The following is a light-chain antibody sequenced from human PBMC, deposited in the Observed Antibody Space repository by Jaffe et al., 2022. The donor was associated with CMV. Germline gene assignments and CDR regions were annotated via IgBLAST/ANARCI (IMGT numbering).Light chain of an antibody. CDR2: KAS. V-gene: IGKV1-5*03. CDR1: QSISSW. CDR3: QQYNSFPYT. Sequence: DIQMTQSPSTLSASVGDRVTITCRASQSISSWLAWYQQKPGKAPKLLIYKASSLESGVPSRFSGSGSGTEFTLTISSLQPDDFATYYCQQYNSFPYTFGQGTKLEIK. J-gene: IGKJ2*01.